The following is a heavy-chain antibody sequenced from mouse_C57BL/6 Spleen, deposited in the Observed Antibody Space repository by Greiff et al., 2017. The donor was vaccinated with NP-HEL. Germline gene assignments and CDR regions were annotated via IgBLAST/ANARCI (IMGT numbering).Heavy chain of an antibody. V-gene: IGHV1-47*01. CDR1: GYTFTTYP. CDR2: FHPYNDDT. CDR3: ARNYYGRGGYFDV. J-gene: IGHJ1*03. Sequence: VKLMESGAELVKPGASVKMSCKASGYTFTTYPIEWMKQNHGKSLEWIGNFHPYNDDTKYNEKFKGKATLTVEKSSSTVYLELSRLTSDDSAVYYCARNYYGRGGYFDVWGTGTTVTVSS. D-gene: IGHD1-1*01.